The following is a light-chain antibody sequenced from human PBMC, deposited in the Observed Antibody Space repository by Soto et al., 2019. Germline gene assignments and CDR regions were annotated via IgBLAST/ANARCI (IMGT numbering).Light chain of an antibody. CDR1: RSVGSN. CDR2: GTS. Sequence: EIVMTQSPDTLSVSSGDRATLSCRASRSVGSNLAWYQQKPGQAPRLLIYGTSIRATGIPARFSGSVSGTEFSRTISSLQSEDFAVYYCQQYNRWPPITFGQATRLEI. V-gene: IGKV3-15*01. CDR3: QQYNRWPPIT. J-gene: IGKJ5*01.